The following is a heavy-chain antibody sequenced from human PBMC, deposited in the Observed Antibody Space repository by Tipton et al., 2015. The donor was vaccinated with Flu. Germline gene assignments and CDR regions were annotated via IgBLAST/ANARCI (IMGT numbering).Heavy chain of an antibody. V-gene: IGHV4-38-2*01. D-gene: IGHD3-10*01. Sequence: TLSLTCSVSGDSIGSGYYWGWIRQPPGKGLEWIGCISHTGRTYYNPSLKSRVTISVDTAKNQFSQRLNSVTASDTAVYYCARSTYYYGSGSSDYWGQGTLVTVSS. CDR1: GDSIGSGYY. J-gene: IGHJ4*02. CDR2: ISHTGRT. CDR3: ARSTYYYGSGSSDY.